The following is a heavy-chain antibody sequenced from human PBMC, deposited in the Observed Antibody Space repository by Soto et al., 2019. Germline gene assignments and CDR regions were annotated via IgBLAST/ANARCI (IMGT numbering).Heavy chain of an antibody. CDR2: INHSGST. V-gene: IGHV4-34*01. CDR3: ARDWRLIVRFRGVSFVSAP. Sequence: TSETLSLTCAVYGGSFSGYYWSWIRQPPGKGLEWIGEINHSGSTNYNPSLKSRVTISVDTSKNQFSLKLSSVTAADTAGYYCARDWRLIVRFRGVSFVSAPWGKGTLVPVSS. CDR1: GGSFSGYY. D-gene: IGHD3-16*01. J-gene: IGHJ5*02.